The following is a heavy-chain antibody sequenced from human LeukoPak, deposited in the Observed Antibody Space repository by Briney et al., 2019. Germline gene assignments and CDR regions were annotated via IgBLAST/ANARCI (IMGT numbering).Heavy chain of an antibody. CDR2: IYHSGST. J-gene: IGHJ4*02. V-gene: IGHV4-30-2*01. CDR3: ARSNWNDGFDY. CDR1: GGSISSGGYS. Sequence: PLETLSLTCAVSGGSISSGGYSWSWIRQPPGKGLEWIGYIYHSGSTYYNPSLKSRVTISVDRSKNQFSLKLSSVTAADTAVYYCARSNWNDGFDYWGQGTLVTVSS. D-gene: IGHD1-20*01.